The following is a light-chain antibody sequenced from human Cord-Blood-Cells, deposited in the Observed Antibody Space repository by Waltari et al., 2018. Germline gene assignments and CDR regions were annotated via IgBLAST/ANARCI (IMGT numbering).Light chain of an antibody. CDR3: CSYAGSSTVV. Sequence: QSALTQPASVSGSPGQSITISCTGTSSDVGSYNLVSWYQQHPVKAPKLMIYEGSKRPSGVSNRFSGSKSGNTASLTISGLHAEDEADYYCCSYAGSSTVVFCGGTKLTVL. V-gene: IGLV2-23*01. CDR1: SSDVGSYNL. CDR2: EGS. J-gene: IGLJ2*01.